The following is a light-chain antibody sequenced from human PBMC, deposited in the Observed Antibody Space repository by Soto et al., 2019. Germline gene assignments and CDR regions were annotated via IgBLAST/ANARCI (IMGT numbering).Light chain of an antibody. Sequence: EVVMTQFPATLSVSPGGRATLSCRASQSVWSNLAWYQQKPGQAPRLLIYGASTRATGVPAKFSGSGSGTEFTLTISSLQTEDFGVYYCQQYDNRSPLTSGGGTKVDI. CDR3: QQYDNRSPLT. CDR2: GAS. V-gene: IGKV3-15*01. J-gene: IGKJ4*01. CDR1: QSVWSN.